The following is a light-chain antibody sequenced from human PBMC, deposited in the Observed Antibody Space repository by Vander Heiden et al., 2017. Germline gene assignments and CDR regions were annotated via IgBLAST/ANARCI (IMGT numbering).Light chain of an antibody. J-gene: IGLJ3*02. V-gene: IGLV1-47*02. CDR2: SND. CDR3: AAWDDSLSGWV. Sequence: SVLTPPPSSSGTPGPRVTISCSGSSSNIGYNYIYWYQQLPGTAPKHLIYSNDQRRSGVPDRFSGSKYGTSGSLAISGLRSDDEADYYCAAWDDSLSGWVFGGGTKLTVL. CDR1: SSNIGYNY.